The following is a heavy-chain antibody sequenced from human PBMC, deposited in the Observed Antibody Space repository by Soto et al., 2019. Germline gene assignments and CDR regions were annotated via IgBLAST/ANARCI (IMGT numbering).Heavy chain of an antibody. CDR2: IYYSGST. V-gene: IGHV4-61*01. Sequence: QAQLQESGPGLVKPSETLSLTCTVSGGSVSSGSYHWTWIRQPPGKGLEWIGYIYYSGSTNYNPSLKSRVTISVDTSKNQCSLKLSSVTAADTAVYYCARDNMRARDGMDVWGQGTTVTVSS. D-gene: IGHD3-16*01. CDR3: ARDNMRARDGMDV. CDR1: GGSVSSGSYH. J-gene: IGHJ6*02.